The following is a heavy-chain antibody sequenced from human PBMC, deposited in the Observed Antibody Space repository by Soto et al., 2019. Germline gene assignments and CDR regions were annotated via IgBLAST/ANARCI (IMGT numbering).Heavy chain of an antibody. CDR3: AKVPGYSIGDL. J-gene: IGHJ2*01. CDR1: GYTFTSYA. CDR2: INAGNGNT. V-gene: IGHV1-3*01. Sequence: QVQLVQSGAEVKKPGASVKVSCKASGYTFTSYAMHWVRQAPGQRLEWMGRINAGNGNTKYSQKLQGRVTITRDTSASTAYMELSSLRSEDTDVYYCAKVPGYSIGDLWGRGTLVTVSS. D-gene: IGHD2-21*01.